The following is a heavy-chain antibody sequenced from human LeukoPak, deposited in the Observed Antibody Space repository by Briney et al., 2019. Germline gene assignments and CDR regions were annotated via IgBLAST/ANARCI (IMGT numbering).Heavy chain of an antibody. CDR3: AREGALYDDYYDSSGYYYGPDDYFDY. D-gene: IGHD3-22*01. V-gene: IGHV4-59*11. CDR1: GGSISSHY. CDR2: IYYSGST. Sequence: SETLSLTCTVSGGSISSHYWNWIRQPPGKGLEWIGYIYYSGSTNYNPSLKSRVTISVDTSKNQFSLKLNSVTAADTAVYYCAREGALYDDYYDSSGYYYGPDDYFDYWGQGTLVTVSS. J-gene: IGHJ4*02.